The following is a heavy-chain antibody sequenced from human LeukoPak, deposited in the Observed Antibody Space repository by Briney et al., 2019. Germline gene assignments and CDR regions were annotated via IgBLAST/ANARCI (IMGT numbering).Heavy chain of an antibody. CDR1: GFTFNKYA. D-gene: IGHD3/OR15-3a*01. V-gene: IGHV3-23*01. J-gene: IGHJ3*02. Sequence: VGSLRLSCAASGFTFNKYAMSWVRQAPGKGLEWVSAVSGTGRGAITSYADSVKGRFTISRDNSKNTLHLQMNSLRADDTAVHFCAKFRNDFWTGYPSDAFDIWGQGTMVTVSS. CDR3: AKFRNDFWTGYPSDAFDI. CDR2: VSGTGRGAIT.